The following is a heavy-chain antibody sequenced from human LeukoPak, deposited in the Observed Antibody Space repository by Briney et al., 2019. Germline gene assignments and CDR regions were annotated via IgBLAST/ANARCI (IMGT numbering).Heavy chain of an antibody. CDR3: VRAVDIVARMDY. Sequence: PGGSLRLSCAASGFTFDDYAMHWVRQAPGKGLEWVSGISWNSGSIGYADSVKGRFTISRDNAKNSLYLQMNSLRAEDTALYYCVRAVDIVARMDYWGQGTLVTVSS. CDR2: ISWNSGSI. J-gene: IGHJ4*02. D-gene: IGHD5-12*01. V-gene: IGHV3-9*01. CDR1: GFTFDDYA.